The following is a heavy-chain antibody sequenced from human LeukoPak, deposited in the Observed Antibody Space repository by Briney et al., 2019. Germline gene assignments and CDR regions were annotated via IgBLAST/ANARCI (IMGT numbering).Heavy chain of an antibody. CDR1: GFTFSSYD. J-gene: IGHJ5*02. CDR3: ARVPNWNSVNWFDP. CDR2: ISSTSSYI. D-gene: IGHD1-7*01. Sequence: PGGSLRLSCAASGFTFSSYDMNWVRQAPGKGLEWGSSISSTSSYIYYADSVKGRFTISRDNAKNSLYLQMNSLRAEDTAVYYCARVPNWNSVNWFDPWGQGTLVTVSS. V-gene: IGHV3-21*01.